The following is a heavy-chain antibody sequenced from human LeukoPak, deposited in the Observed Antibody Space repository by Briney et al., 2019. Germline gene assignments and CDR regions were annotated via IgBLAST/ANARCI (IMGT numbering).Heavy chain of an antibody. D-gene: IGHD2-8*01. Sequence: GASVKVSCKASGGTFSSYAISWVRQAPGQGLEWMGRIIPILGIANYAQKLQGRVTMTTDTSTSTAYMELRSLRSDDTAVYYCARSGAVLTRLFDQWGQGTLVTVSS. J-gene: IGHJ4*02. V-gene: IGHV1-69*04. CDR3: ARSGAVLTRLFDQ. CDR2: IIPILGIA. CDR1: GGTFSSYA.